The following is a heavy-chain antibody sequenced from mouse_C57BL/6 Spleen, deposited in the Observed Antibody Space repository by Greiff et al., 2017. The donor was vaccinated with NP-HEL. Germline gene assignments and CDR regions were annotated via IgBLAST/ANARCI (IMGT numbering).Heavy chain of an antibody. CDR2: IDPEDGDT. CDR3: TTGGDSSGYFDY. CDR1: GFNIKDYY. V-gene: IGHV14-1*01. Sequence: EVQLQQSGAELVRPGASVKLSCTASGFNIKDYYMHWVKQRPEQGLEWIGRIDPEDGDTEYAPKFQGKATMTADTSSNPAYLQISSLTAEDTAGYYCTTGGDSSGYFDYWGQGTTLTVSS. J-gene: IGHJ2*01. D-gene: IGHD3-2*02.